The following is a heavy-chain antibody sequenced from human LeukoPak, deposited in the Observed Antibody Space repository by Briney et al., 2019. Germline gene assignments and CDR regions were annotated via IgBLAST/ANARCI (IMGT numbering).Heavy chain of an antibody. CDR1: GYTFTNYG. V-gene: IGHV1-2*06. J-gene: IGHJ4*02. CDR2: INPNSGGT. Sequence: GASVKVSCKASGYTFTNYGISWVRQAPGQGLEWMGRINPNSGGTNYAQKFQGRVTMTRDTSISTAYMELSRLRSDDTAVYYCARAVAQQLVFDYWGQGTLVTVSS. D-gene: IGHD6-13*01. CDR3: ARAVAQQLVFDY.